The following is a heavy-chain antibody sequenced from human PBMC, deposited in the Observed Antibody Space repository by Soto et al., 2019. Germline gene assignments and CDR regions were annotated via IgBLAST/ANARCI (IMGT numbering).Heavy chain of an antibody. CDR1: GFTFNTYD. CDR3: VRSGTARLLRHSWFDT. D-gene: IGHD2-21*01. Sequence: EVQLVESGGGLVKPGGSLRLSCAASGFTFNTYDMNWVRQAPGKGLEWVSSITTSSAYIYYADSLKGRITISRDNAKNSLFLQMNSLRAEDTAVYYCVRSGTARLLRHSWFDTWGQGTRVTVPS. V-gene: IGHV3-21*01. CDR2: ITTSSAYI. J-gene: IGHJ5*02.